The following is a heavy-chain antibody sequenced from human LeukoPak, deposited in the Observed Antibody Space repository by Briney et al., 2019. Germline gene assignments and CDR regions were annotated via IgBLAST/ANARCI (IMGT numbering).Heavy chain of an antibody. V-gene: IGHV3-21*06. D-gene: IGHD1-26*01. Sequence: GGSLRLSCAASGFTFSSYSMNWVRQAPGKGLEWVSSISSGSTYMYYADSVKGRFTISRDNSKNTLYLQMNSLRDEDTAVYYCAKDPYSGSFEYFQHWGQGTLVTVSS. CDR2: ISSGSTYM. CDR1: GFTFSSYS. J-gene: IGHJ1*01. CDR3: AKDPYSGSFEYFQH.